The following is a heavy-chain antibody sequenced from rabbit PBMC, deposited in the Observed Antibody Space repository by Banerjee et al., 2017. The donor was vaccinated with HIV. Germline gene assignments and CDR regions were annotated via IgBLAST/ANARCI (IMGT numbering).Heavy chain of an antibody. CDR2: IDTVSGYT. CDR3: ARGGVGNGYIGAFNF. D-gene: IGHD3-1*01. Sequence: QEQLEESGGGLVKPEGSLTLTCKASGFDLSNYYDMCWVRQAPGKGLEWIGCIDTVSGYTPSASWVNGRFTISKTSSTTVTLHMTSLTAADTATYFCARGGVGNGYIGAFNFWGQGTLVTVS. V-gene: IGHV1S45*01. CDR1: GFDLSNYYD. J-gene: IGHJ3*01.